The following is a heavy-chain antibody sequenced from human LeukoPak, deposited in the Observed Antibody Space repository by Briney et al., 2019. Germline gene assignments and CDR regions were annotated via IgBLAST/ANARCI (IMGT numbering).Heavy chain of an antibody. CDR2: ISSSSSYI. CDR3: ARSLQTTVTANLGY. J-gene: IGHJ4*02. D-gene: IGHD4-17*01. CDR1: GFTFSSYS. V-gene: IGHV3-21*01. Sequence: PGGSLRLSCAASGFTFSSYSMNWVRQAPGKGLEWVSSISSSSSYIYYADSVKGRFTISRDNAKNSLYLQMNSLGAEDTAVYYCARSLQTTVTANLGYWGQGTLVTVSS.